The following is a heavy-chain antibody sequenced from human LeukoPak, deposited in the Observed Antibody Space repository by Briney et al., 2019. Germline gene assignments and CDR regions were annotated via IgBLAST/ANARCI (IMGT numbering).Heavy chain of an antibody. D-gene: IGHD3-3*01. V-gene: IGHV3-48*01. CDR2: IDARSGIV. Sequence: GGSLRLSCAASGFTFTMFGMNWVRQAPGKGLEWVSYIDARSGIVYYADSVQGRFTISRDNSKDTLYLQMNSLRAEDTAVYYCAKTLVFVWSGFDYWGQGTLVTVSS. CDR1: GFTFTMFG. CDR3: AKTLVFVWSGFDY. J-gene: IGHJ4*02.